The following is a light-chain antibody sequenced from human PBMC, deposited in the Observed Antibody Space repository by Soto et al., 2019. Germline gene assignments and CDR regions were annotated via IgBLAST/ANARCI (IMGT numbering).Light chain of an antibody. CDR1: QSVSSSY. CDR3: QQYGRSLYT. J-gene: IGKJ2*01. V-gene: IGKV3-20*01. CDR2: DTS. Sequence: EIVLTQSPGTLSLSPGERATLSCRASQSVSSSYLAWYQQKPGQAPRLLIYDTSRRATGIPDRFSGSGSGTDFTHTISILEPQDFAVYYCQQYGRSLYTFGQGSKREIK.